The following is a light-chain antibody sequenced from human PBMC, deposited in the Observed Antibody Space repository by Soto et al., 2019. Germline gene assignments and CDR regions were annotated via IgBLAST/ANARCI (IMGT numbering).Light chain of an antibody. V-gene: IGLV2-14*01. CDR3: SSYTGSTSYV. CDR2: DVT. CDR1: SSDVGGYNY. J-gene: IGLJ1*01. Sequence: QSALTQPASVSGSPGQSITISCTGTSSDVGGYNYVSWYQQEPGKAPKLMIYDVTYRPSGVSNRFSGSKSDNTASLTISGLQAEDEADYYCSSYTGSTSYVFGTGTKVNVL.